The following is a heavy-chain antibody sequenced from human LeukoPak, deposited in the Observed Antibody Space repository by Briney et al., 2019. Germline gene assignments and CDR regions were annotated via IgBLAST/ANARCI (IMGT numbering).Heavy chain of an antibody. CDR3: ARGLDCRSTSCYLDN. CDR1: GFTFTKYW. D-gene: IGHD2-2*01. J-gene: IGHJ4*02. V-gene: IGHV3-7*01. Sequence: PGGSLRLSCAASGFTFTKYWMTWVRQAPGKGLEWVANIKQDGSEKFYVDSVKGRFTISRDNAKNSLDLQINSLGAEDTAVYYCARGLDCRSTSCYLDNWGQRTLVTLSS. CDR2: IKQDGSEK.